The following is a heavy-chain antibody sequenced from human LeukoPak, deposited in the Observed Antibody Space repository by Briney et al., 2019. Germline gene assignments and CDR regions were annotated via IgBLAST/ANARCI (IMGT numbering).Heavy chain of an antibody. CDR2: ISYDGSNK. V-gene: IGHV3-30*18. J-gene: IGHJ5*02. CDR3: AKDVSWNWFDP. CDR1: GFTFSTYA. Sequence: GRSLRLSCAASGFTFSTYAMHWVRQAPGKGLEWVAVISYDGSNKYYADTVKGRFTISRDNSKNTLYLQMNTLRAEDTAVYYCAKDVSWNWFDPWGQGTLVTVSS.